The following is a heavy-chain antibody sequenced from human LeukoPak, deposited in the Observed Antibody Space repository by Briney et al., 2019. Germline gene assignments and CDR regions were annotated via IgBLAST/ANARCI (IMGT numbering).Heavy chain of an antibody. Sequence: GGSLRLSCAASGFTFSSYWMTWVRQAPGKGLEWVANTKQDGSEKYYVDSVKGRFTISRDNAKNTLYLQMNSLRAEDTAVYYCARDEDWSGYYGAFDIWGQGTMVTVSS. V-gene: IGHV3-7*01. CDR2: TKQDGSEK. CDR3: ARDEDWSGYYGAFDI. D-gene: IGHD3-3*01. J-gene: IGHJ3*02. CDR1: GFTFSSYW.